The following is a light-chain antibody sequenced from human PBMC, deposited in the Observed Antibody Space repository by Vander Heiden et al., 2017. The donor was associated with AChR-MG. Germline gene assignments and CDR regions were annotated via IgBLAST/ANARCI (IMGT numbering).Light chain of an antibody. CDR2: RAS. V-gene: IGKV1-5*03. Sequence: DIQITQSPSTLSASVGDRVTITCRASQSISNWLAWYQQKPGKAPKLLIYRASSLERGVPSRFSGSGSRTEFTLTISSLQPDDFATYYCQQYNTYWTFGQGTKVEIK. CDR3: QQYNTYWT. J-gene: IGKJ1*01. CDR1: QSISNW.